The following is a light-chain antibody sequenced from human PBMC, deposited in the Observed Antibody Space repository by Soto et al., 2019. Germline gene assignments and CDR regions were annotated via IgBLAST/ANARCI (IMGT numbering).Light chain of an antibody. J-gene: IGKJ1*01. V-gene: IGKV3-15*01. CDR2: GAS. Sequence: EIEMTQSPATMSVSPGERVTLSCRASESVGSNLAWYQQKIGQAPRLLLYGASLRATGIPARFSGSGSGTEFTLTISSLQSEDFAIYYCQQYNNRPPRTFGQGTKVQVK. CDR1: ESVGSN. CDR3: QQYNNRPPRT.